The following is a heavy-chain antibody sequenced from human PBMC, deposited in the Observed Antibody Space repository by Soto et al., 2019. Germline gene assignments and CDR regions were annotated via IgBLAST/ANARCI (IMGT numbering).Heavy chain of an antibody. V-gene: IGHV3-23*01. J-gene: IGHJ4*02. D-gene: IGHD4-17*01. CDR3: AKIMTTVYYFDY. CDR1: GFTFSSYA. CDR2: ISGSGGST. Sequence: PGGSLRLSCGASGFTFSSYAMIWVRQAPGKGLEWVSAISGSGGSTYYADSVKGRFTISRDNSKNTLYLQMNSLRAEDTAVYYCAKIMTTVYYFDYWGQGTLVTVSS.